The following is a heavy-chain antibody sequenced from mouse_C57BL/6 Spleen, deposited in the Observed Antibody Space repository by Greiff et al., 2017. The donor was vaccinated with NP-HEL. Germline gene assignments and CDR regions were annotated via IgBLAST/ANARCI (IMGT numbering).Heavy chain of an antibody. D-gene: IGHD1-2*01. V-gene: IGHV1-7*01. CDR2: INPSSGYT. J-gene: IGHJ2*01. CDR1: GYTFTSYW. Sequence: VQLQQSGAELANPGASVKLSCKASGYTFTSYWMHWVKQRPGQGLEWIGYINPSSGYTKYNQKFKDKATLTADKSSSTAYMQLSSLTYEDSAVYYCARSRGPSLWYFDYWGQGTTLTVSS. CDR3: ARSRGPSLWYFDY.